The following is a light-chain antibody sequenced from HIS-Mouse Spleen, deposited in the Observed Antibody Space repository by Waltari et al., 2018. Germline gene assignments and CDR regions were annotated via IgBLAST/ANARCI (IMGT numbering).Light chain of an antibody. J-gene: IGKJ3*01. V-gene: IGKV1-8*01. Sequence: AIRMTQSPSSFSASTGDRVTITCRASQGISSYLAWYQQKPGKAPKLLIYAASTLQSGVPSRFIGSGSGTDFTLTISCLQSEDFATYYCQQYYSYRFTFGPGTKVDIK. CDR2: AAS. CDR3: QQYYSYRFT. CDR1: QGISSY.